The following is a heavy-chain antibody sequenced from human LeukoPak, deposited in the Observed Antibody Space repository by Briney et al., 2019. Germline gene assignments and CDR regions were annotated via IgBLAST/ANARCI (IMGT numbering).Heavy chain of an antibody. J-gene: IGHJ5*02. CDR3: ARDRMYYYDSSGGLGGFDP. Sequence: SETLSLTCTVSGYSISSGYYWGWIRQPPGKGLEWIGSIYHSGSTYYNPSLKSRVTISVDTSKNQFSLKLSSVTAADTAVYYCARDRMYYYDSSGGLGGFDPWGQGTLVTVSS. V-gene: IGHV4-38-2*02. D-gene: IGHD3-22*01. CDR1: GYSISSGYY. CDR2: IYHSGST.